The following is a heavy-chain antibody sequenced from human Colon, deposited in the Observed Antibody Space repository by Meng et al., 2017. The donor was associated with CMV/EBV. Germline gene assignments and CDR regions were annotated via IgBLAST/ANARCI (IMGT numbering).Heavy chain of an antibody. CDR1: FGVSDHY. J-gene: IGHJ4*02. D-gene: IGHD4-11*01. Sequence: FGVSDHYMNWIRQAPGKGLEWISYIGGSGSIIYYADSVEGRFTISRDNARNSVYLQMNSLRAEDTAIYYCATGWTTDNSAYRGGFDNWGQGTLVTVSS. CDR2: IGGSGSII. CDR3: ATGWTTDNSAYRGGFDN. V-gene: IGHV3-11*04.